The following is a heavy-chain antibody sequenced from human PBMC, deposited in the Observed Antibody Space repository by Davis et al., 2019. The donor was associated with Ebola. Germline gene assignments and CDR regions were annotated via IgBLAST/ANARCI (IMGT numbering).Heavy chain of an antibody. J-gene: IGHJ4*02. CDR1: GFTFDDYA. CDR3: ARDIAVAGTIGFDY. D-gene: IGHD6-19*01. V-gene: IGHV3-9*01. CDR2: ISWNSGSI. Sequence: GGSLRLSCAASGFTFDDYAMHWVRQAPGKGLEWVSGISWNSGSIGYADSVKGRFTISRDNAKNSLYLQMNSLRPEDTAVYYCARDIAVAGTIGFDYWGQGTLVTVSS.